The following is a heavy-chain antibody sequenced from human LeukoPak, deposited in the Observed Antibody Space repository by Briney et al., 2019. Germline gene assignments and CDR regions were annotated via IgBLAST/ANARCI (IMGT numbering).Heavy chain of an antibody. CDR2: IYNSGGT. V-gene: IGHV4-59*01. Sequence: ASETLCLSCTASGGSISSYYWRWIRQPPGKGLEWIWHIYNSGGTTYNPSFKSRVTISIGTSKSHFYLKLSSVTAADTAVYYCARGRRVSGYYYDFDYWGQGTLVTVSS. CDR1: GGSISSYY. D-gene: IGHD3-22*01. J-gene: IGHJ4*02. CDR3: ARGRRVSGYYYDFDY.